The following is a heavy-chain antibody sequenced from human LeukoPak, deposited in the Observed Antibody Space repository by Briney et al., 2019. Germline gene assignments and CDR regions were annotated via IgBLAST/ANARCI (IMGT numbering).Heavy chain of an antibody. CDR1: GGSFNSYV. CDR2: IIPILNVA. D-gene: IGHD3-22*01. V-gene: IGHV1-69*04. CDR3: TREGVYSPDGSGYHRDAFDI. J-gene: IGHJ3*02. Sequence: GASVKVSCKASGGSFNSYVITWVRQAPGQGLEWMGRIIPILNVANFAQKFQGRVTITADISTNTAHMELSSLRSEDTAVYYCTREGVYSPDGSGYHRDAFDIWGQGTVVTVSS.